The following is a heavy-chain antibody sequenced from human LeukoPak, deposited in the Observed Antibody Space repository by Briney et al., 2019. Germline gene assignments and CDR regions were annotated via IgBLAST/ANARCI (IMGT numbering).Heavy chain of an antibody. V-gene: IGHV4-59*08. D-gene: IGHD6-13*01. CDR1: GGSISTYY. CDR2: IYYSGIT. J-gene: IGHJ4*02. Sequence: SETLSLTCTVSGGSISTYYWSWIRQPPGKGLEWIGYIYYSGITNYNPSLKSRATIPVDTSKNQFSLKLNSVTAADTAVYYCAKRGSNTWSDFDYWGQGTLVTVSS. CDR3: AKRGSNTWSDFDY.